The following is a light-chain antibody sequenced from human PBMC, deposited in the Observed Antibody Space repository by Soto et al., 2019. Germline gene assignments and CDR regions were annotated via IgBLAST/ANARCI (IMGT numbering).Light chain of an antibody. CDR1: SSDVGGFNY. J-gene: IGLJ1*01. V-gene: IGLV2-14*03. CDR2: DVS. Sequence: QSVLTQPASVSGSPGQSITISCTGTSSDVGGFNYVSWYQQHPGKAPKLMIYDVSDRPLGVSNRFSGSKSGNTASLTISGLQAEDEADYYCNSYTSSSTDVFGTGTKLTVL. CDR3: NSYTSSSTDV.